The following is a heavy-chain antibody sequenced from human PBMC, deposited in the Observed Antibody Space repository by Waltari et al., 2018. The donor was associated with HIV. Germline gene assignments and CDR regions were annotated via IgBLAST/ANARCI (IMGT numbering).Heavy chain of an antibody. CDR1: GGSVINSDYY. CDR3: ARRPRMAAFYLYYGMDV. D-gene: IGHD2-8*01. V-gene: IGHV4-39*01. CDR2: IYYTGTT. J-gene: IGHJ6*02. Sequence: QLQLQQSGPGLVKPSETLSLTCTVSGGSVINSDYYWDFIRQSPGKGLEWIGNIYYTGTTSDNPSLKGRVTMSADFSRNQFSLRLNSVTAADTAIYYCARRPRMAAFYLYYGMDVWGQGTTVTVSS.